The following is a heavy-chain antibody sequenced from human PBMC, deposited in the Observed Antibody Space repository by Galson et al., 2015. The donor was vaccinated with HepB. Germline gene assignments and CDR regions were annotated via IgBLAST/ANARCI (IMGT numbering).Heavy chain of an antibody. Sequence: SVKVSCKASGGTFSSYAISWVRQAPGQGFEWMGWISAYNGNTNYAQKLQGRVTMTRDTSTSTVYMELSSLRSEDTAVYYCARVGVSISYGDADYYCYYMDVWGKGTTVTVSS. V-gene: IGHV1-18*01. J-gene: IGHJ6*03. CDR3: ARVGVSISYGDADYYCYYMDV. D-gene: IGHD5-18*01. CDR1: GGTFSSYA. CDR2: ISAYNGNT.